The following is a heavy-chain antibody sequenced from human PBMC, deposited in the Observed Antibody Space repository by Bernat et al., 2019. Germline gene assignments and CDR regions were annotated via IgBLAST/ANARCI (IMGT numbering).Heavy chain of an antibody. J-gene: IGHJ4*02. V-gene: IGHV4-39*01. CDR3: ARGSRLTKYYFDY. CDR2: IYYSGST. D-gene: IGHD4-11*01. CDR1: GGSISSSSYY. Sequence: QLQLQESGPGLVKPSETLSLTCTVSGGSISSSSYYWGWVRQPPGKGLEWIGSIYYSGSTYYNPSHKSRITISVDTSKNQFSLKLSSVTAAETAVYYCARGSRLTKYYFDYWGQGTLVTVSS.